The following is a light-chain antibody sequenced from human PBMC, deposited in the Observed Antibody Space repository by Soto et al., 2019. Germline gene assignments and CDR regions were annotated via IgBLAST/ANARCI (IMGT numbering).Light chain of an antibody. CDR2: DIS. CDR3: SSYTSATTYV. J-gene: IGLJ1*01. V-gene: IGLV2-14*01. CDR1: SSDVGAYNY. Sequence: QSALTQPASVSGSPGQSITISCTGTSSDVGAYNYDSWYQQYPGEAPKVIIYDISHRPAGVSNLFSGSKAGNTASLTISCLQTQDEADYYCSSYTSATTYVFGAWTKLTVL.